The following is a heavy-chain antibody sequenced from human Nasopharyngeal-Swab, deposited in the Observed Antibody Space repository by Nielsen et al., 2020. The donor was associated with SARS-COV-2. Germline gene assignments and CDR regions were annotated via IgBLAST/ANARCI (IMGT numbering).Heavy chain of an antibody. V-gene: IGHV3-21*01. D-gene: IGHD3-10*01. Sequence: GESLKISCAASGFTFSSYSMNWVRQAPGKGLEWVSSISSSSSYIYYADSVKGRFTISRDNAKNSLYLQMNSLRAEDTAVYYCARDVGRGYCYGMDVWGQGTTVTVSS. J-gene: IGHJ6*02. CDR1: GFTFSSYS. CDR2: ISSSSSYI. CDR3: ARDVGRGYCYGMDV.